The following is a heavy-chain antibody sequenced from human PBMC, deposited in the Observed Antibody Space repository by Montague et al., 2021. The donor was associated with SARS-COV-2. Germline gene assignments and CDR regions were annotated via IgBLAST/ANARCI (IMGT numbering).Heavy chain of an antibody. CDR2: IKQSGST. CDR1: GGSFGDDH. CDR3: ARGHLSVSMIVVVFTSAYYYFDY. V-gene: IGHV4-34*01. J-gene: IGHJ4*02. Sequence: SETLSLTCAVYGGSFGDDHWSWIRQPPGKGLEWIGDIKQSGSTNYNPSLKSRVTISVDTSKNQFSLKLTSVTAADTAVYFCARGHLSVSMIVVVFTSAYYYFDYWGRGAQVTVSS. D-gene: IGHD3-22*01.